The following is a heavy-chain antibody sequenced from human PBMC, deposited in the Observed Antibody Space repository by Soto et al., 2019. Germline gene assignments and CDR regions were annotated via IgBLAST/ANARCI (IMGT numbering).Heavy chain of an antibody. D-gene: IGHD2-15*01. CDR2: IYYSGST. CDR3: ARHWTRYCSGGRCYSLFDY. J-gene: IGHJ4*02. Sequence: SETLSLTCTVSGGSISSYYWSWIRQPPGKGLEWIGYIYYSGSTNYNPSLKSRVTISVDTSKNQFSLKLSSVTAADTAVYYCARHWTRYCSGGRCYSLFDYWGQGTLVTVSS. V-gene: IGHV4-59*08. CDR1: GGSISSYY.